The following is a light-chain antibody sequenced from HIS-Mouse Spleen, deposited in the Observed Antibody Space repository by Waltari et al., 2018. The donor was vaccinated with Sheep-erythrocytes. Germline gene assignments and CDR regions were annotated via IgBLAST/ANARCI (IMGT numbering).Light chain of an antibody. V-gene: IGLV2-23*01. CDR2: EGS. J-gene: IGLJ3*02. CDR1: SSAFGCYNL. Sequence: QSALPQPASVSGSPGQSITISCTGTSSAFGCYNLFSWYQQHPGKAPKLMIYEGSKRPSGVSNRFSGSKSGNTASLTISGLQAEDEADYYCCSYAGSSTPWVFGGGTKLTVL. CDR3: CSYAGSSTPWV.